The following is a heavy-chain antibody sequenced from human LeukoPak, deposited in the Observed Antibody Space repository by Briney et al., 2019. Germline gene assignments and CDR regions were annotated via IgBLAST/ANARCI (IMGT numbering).Heavy chain of an antibody. D-gene: IGHD3-22*01. Sequence: GPGPTLVNPTQTLTLTCTFSGFSLSTSGMCVSWIRQPPGKALEWLARIDWDDDKYYSTSLKTRLTISKDTSKNQVVLTMTNMDPVDTATYYCARTDSRGYYYVYWGQGTLVTVSS. CDR2: IDWDDDK. CDR1: GFSLSTSGMC. CDR3: ARTDSRGYYYVY. V-gene: IGHV2-70*11. J-gene: IGHJ4*02.